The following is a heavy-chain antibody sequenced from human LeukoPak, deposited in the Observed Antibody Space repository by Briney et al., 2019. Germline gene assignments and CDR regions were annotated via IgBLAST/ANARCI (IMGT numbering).Heavy chain of an antibody. Sequence: GGSLRLSCAASGFTVSSNYMSWVRQARGKGLEWVSVIYSGGSTYYADSVKGRFTISRDNSKNTLYLQMNSLRAEDTAVYYCARASRLAYCGGDCYYWGQGTLVTVSS. J-gene: IGHJ4*02. CDR1: GFTVSSNY. V-gene: IGHV3-53*01. CDR3: ARASRLAYCGGDCYY. CDR2: IYSGGST. D-gene: IGHD2-21*02.